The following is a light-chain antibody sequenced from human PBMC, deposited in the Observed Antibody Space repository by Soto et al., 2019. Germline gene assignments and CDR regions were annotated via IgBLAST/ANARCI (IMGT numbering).Light chain of an antibody. CDR3: SSYAGSKNLV. CDR1: SSDVGGYNY. CDR2: EVS. Sequence: QSALTQPPSASGSPGQSVTISCTGTSSDVGGYNYVSWYQQHPGKAPKLMIYEVSKRPSGVPDRFSGSKSGNTASLTVSGLQAEDEADYDCSSYAGSKNLVLGGGTKGTVL. J-gene: IGLJ2*01. V-gene: IGLV2-8*01.